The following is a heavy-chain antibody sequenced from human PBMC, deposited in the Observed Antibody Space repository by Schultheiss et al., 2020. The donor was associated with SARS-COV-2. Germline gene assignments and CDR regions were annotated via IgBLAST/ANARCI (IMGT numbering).Heavy chain of an antibody. CDR1: GFTFSSYA. J-gene: IGHJ1*01. D-gene: IGHD6-13*01. CDR3: AKDGIAAAHRSEYFQH. CDR2: ISGSGGST. V-gene: IGHV3-23*01. Sequence: GESLKISCAASGFTFSSYAMSWVRQAPGKGLEWVSAISGSGGSTYYADSVKGRFTISRDNSKNTLYLQMNSLRAEDTAVYYCAKDGIAAAHRSEYFQHWGQGTLVTVSS.